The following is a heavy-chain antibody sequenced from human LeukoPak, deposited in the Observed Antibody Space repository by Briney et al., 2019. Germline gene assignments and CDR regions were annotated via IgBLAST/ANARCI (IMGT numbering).Heavy chain of an antibody. J-gene: IGHJ4*02. CDR2: ISSSSSTI. Sequence: GGSLRLSCAASGFTFSSYSMNWVRQAPGKGLEWVSYISSSSSTIYYADSVKGRFTISRDNAKNSLYLQMNSLRAEDTAVYYCARLLGGRIQLPDYWGQGTLVTVSS. CDR3: ARLLGGRIQLPDY. D-gene: IGHD5-18*01. CDR1: GFTFSSYS. V-gene: IGHV3-48*01.